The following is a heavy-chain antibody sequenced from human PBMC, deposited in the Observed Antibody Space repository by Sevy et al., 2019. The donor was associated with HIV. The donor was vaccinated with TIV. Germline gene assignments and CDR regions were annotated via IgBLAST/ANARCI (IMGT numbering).Heavy chain of an antibody. D-gene: IGHD5-18*01. CDR3: ARGKGSYGYVY. Sequence: ASVKVSCKASGYTFTKYYIHWVRQAPGQGPEWMGWINPSNNTTIYARNSQGRINMTRDTSISTAYMDLAWLRSDDTAIYYCARGKGSYGYVYWGQGTLVTVSS. J-gene: IGHJ4*02. CDR1: GYTFTKYY. CDR2: INPSNNTT. V-gene: IGHV1-2*02.